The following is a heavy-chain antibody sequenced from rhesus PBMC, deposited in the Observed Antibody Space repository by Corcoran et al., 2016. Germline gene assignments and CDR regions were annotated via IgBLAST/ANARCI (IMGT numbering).Heavy chain of an antibody. CDR3: ASDRYCTGSGCYALDY. Sequence: QLQLQESGPGLVKPSETLSVTCAVSGGSISSSYWSWIRQAPGKGLEWSGYIYGSGSSTNYNPSLKSRVTLSVDTSTNLLSLKWSSVTAADTAVYYCASDRYCTGSGCYALDYWGQGVLVTVSS. CDR1: GGSISSSY. D-gene: IGHD2-21*01. J-gene: IGHJ4*01. V-gene: IGHV4-169*02. CDR2: IYGSGSST.